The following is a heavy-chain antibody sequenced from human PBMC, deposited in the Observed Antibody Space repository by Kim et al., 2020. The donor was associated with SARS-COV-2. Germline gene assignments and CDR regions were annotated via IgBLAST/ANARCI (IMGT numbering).Heavy chain of an antibody. D-gene: IGHD6-13*01. V-gene: IGHV4-34*01. J-gene: IGHJ6*02. Sequence: SETLSLTCAVYGGSFSGYYCSWIRQPPGKGLEWIGEINHSGSTNYNPSLKSRVTISVDTSKNQFSLKLSSVTAADTAVYYCAVGTGYYYYYGMDVWGQGT. CDR1: GGSFSGYY. CDR3: AVGTGYYYYYGMDV. CDR2: INHSGST.